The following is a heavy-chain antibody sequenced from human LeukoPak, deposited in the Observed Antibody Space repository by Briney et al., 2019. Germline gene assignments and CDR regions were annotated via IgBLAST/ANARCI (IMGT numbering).Heavy chain of an antibody. CDR3: ARVKIVVVTAPGGGYTDV. CDR2: VLSRGST. D-gene: IGHD2-21*02. Sequence: PSETLSLTCTVSGDSVSSSSHYWGWIRQSPGKGLEWIGSVLSRGSTHNSPSLESRVTTSVDTSKNQFSLKLSSVTAAGTAVYYCARVKIVVVTAPGGGYTDVWGKGTTVTVSS. J-gene: IGHJ6*03. V-gene: IGHV4-39*07. CDR1: GDSVSSSSHY.